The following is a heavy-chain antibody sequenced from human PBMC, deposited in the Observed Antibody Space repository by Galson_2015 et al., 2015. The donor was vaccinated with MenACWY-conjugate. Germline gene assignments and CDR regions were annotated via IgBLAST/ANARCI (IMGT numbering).Heavy chain of an antibody. CDR2: INPNSGGG. Sequence: SCKASGNTFTVYYFHWVRQAPGQGLEWMGRINPNSGGGNSAQRFPGRVTLTRAPSVSTLYLDLNRLTPDDAAVYYCTRGPLRAAADSFDSWGQGTLVTVS. D-gene: IGHD6-13*01. V-gene: IGHV1-2*06. CDR1: GNTFTVYY. CDR3: TRGPLRAAADSFDS. J-gene: IGHJ4*02.